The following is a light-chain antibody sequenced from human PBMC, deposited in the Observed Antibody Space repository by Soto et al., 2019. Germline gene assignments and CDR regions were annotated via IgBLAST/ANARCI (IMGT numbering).Light chain of an antibody. V-gene: IGLV2-14*01. CDR2: EVS. CDR1: SSDVGGYNY. CDR3: RSYTRSSTTYV. Sequence: QYVLHKPSSLPGSPGQPITISCTGTSSDVGGYNYVSWYQQHPGKAPKLMIYEVSNRPSRVSNRFSGSKSGKTASLTISGLQAGDEGDYYCRSYTRSSTTYVFRTGTKVKVL. J-gene: IGLJ1*01.